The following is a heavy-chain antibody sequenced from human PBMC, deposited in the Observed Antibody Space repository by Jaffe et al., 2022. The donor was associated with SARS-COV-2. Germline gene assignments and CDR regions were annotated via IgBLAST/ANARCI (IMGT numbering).Heavy chain of an antibody. CDR1: GFTFSSFT. D-gene: IGHD6-19*01. Sequence: EVQVLESGGGLVQPGGSLRLSCAASGFTFSSFTMNWVRQAPGKGLEWVSAISSSAVSTFYADSVKGRFTISRDNSKNTLYLQMNGLRAEDTAVYYCARDSPSSGWGVADRGMDVWGQGTTVTVSS. CDR2: ISSSAVST. J-gene: IGHJ6*02. V-gene: IGHV3-23*01. CDR3: ARDSPSSGWGVADRGMDV.